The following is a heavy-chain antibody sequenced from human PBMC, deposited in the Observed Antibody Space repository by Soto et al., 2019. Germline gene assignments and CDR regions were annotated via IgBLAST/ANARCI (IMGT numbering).Heavy chain of an antibody. CDR3: AKDLDYYDSSVPDY. J-gene: IGHJ4*02. V-gene: IGHV3-23*01. Sequence: AISGSGGSTYYADSVKGRFTISRDNSKNTLYLQMNSLRAEDTAVYYCAKDLDYYDSSVPDYWGQGTLVTVSS. CDR2: ISGSGGST. D-gene: IGHD3-22*01.